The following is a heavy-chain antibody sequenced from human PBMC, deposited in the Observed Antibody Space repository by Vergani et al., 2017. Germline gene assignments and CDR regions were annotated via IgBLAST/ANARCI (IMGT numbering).Heavy chain of an antibody. CDR2: FYPSGST. J-gene: IGHJ5*02. CDR3: ARVGRYTGYDINWFDP. CDR1: GDSISSYF. V-gene: IGHV4-4*07. Sequence: QVQLQESGPGLVKPSETLSLTCTVPGDSISSYFWSWIRQPAGKGLEWIGRFYPSGSTNYSPSLKSRVTMSVDTSKNQFSLRLSSVNAADTAVYYCARVGRYTGYDINWFDPWGQGTLVTVS. D-gene: IGHD5-12*01.